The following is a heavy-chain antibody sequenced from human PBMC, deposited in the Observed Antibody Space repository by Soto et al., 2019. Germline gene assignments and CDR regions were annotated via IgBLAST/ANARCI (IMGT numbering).Heavy chain of an antibody. Sequence: QVQLVQSGAEVKKPGSSVKVSCKASGGTFSSYAISWVRQAPGQGLEWMGWILPIFGTANYAQKFQGRVTITADESKSTAYMDLSSLRSEDTAVYYCASDHRMDYDSSGYYCGYFQHCGQGTMVTVSS. D-gene: IGHD3-22*01. V-gene: IGHV1-69*01. CDR3: ASDHRMDYDSSGYYCGYFQH. CDR2: ILPIFGTA. CDR1: GGTFSSYA. J-gene: IGHJ1*01.